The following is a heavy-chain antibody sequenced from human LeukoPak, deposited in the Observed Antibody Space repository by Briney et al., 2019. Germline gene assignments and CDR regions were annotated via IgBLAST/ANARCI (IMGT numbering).Heavy chain of an antibody. Sequence: GGSLRLSCAASGFTFSSYWMSWVRQAPGKGLESLANIKQAGSEKYYVDSVTARFTISRDNAKNSLYLQMNSLRAEDTAVYYCARALIGYYFDYWGQGTLVTVSS. D-gene: IGHD2-8*01. J-gene: IGHJ4*02. CDR2: IKQAGSEK. CDR1: GFTFSSYW. CDR3: ARALIGYYFDY. V-gene: IGHV3-7*01.